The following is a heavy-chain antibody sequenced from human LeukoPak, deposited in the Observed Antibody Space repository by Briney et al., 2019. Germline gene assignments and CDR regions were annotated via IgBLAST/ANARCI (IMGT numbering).Heavy chain of an antibody. J-gene: IGHJ3*02. CDR1: GYTFTNYG. CDR3: ARMMTPRHYYDRSGYYYGAFDI. CDR2: ISGYNGYT. V-gene: IGHV1-18*01. D-gene: IGHD3-22*01. Sequence: GASVKVSCKTSGYTFTNYGISWVRQAPGQGLEWMGWISGYNGYTNYAQKLQGRVTMTTGTSTSTAYMELRSLRSDDTAVYYCARMMTPRHYYDRSGYYYGAFDIWGQGTMVTVSS.